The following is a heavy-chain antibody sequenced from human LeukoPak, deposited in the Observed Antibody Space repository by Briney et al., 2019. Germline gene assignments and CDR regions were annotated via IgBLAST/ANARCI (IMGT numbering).Heavy chain of an antibody. V-gene: IGHV1-18*01. CDR2: INAYNGNT. CDR3: ARRQGATLSFDY. J-gene: IGHJ4*02. Sequence: ASVKVSCKASGYTFTSYGFSWVRQAPGQGLEWMGWINAYNGNTNYAQKLQGRVTMTTDTSTSTAYMELRSLRFDDTAVYYCARRQGATLSFDYWGQGTLVTVSS. D-gene: IGHD4/OR15-4a*01. CDR1: GYTFTSYG.